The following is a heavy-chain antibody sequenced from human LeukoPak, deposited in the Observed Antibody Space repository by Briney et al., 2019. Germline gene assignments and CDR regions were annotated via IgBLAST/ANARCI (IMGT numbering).Heavy chain of an antibody. CDR2: ISGSGGST. Sequence: PGGSLRLSCAASGFTFSSYAMSRVRQAPGKGLEWVSAISGSGGSTYYADSVKGRFTISRDNSKNTLYLQMNSLGAEDTAVYYCAKGLKLLWFGELLGRGQGTLVTVSS. CDR1: GFTFSSYA. CDR3: AKGLKLLWFGELLG. D-gene: IGHD3-10*01. J-gene: IGHJ4*02. V-gene: IGHV3-23*01.